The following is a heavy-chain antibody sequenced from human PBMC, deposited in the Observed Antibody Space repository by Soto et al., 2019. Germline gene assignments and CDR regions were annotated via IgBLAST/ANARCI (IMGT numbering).Heavy chain of an antibody. CDR2: ISGGDIT. V-gene: IGHV3-23*01. J-gene: IGHJ4*02. CDR3: AEGDCTRSSCANFDF. CDR1: GLAFSNYA. D-gene: IGHD2-2*01. Sequence: PGGSLRLSCAASGLAFSNYALNWVRQAPGKGLEWVSTISGGDITYYADSVKGRFSISRDNSKNTLYLQMNSLRAEDMAIFYCAEGDCTRSSCANFDFWGQGTLVTVSS.